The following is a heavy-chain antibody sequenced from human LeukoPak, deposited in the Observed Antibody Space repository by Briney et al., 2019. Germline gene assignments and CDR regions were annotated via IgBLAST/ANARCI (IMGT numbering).Heavy chain of an antibody. CDR2: IKQDGSEK. V-gene: IGHV3-7*01. CDR3: ARNNYDRGANYYYMDV. Sequence: GGSLRLSCAASGFTFSSYWMSWVRQAPGKGLEWVANIKQDGSEKYYVDSVKGRFTISRDNAKNSLYLQMNSLRAEDTAVYYCARNNYDRGANYYYMDVWGKGTTVTVSS. D-gene: IGHD3-9*01. J-gene: IGHJ6*03. CDR1: GFTFSSYW.